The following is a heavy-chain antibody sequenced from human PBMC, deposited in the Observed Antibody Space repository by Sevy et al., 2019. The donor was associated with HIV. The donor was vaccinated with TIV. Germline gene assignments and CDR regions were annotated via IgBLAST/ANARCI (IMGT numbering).Heavy chain of an antibody. CDR2: FDPEDGET. Sequence: ASVKVSCKVSGKTLSDLSMHWVRQAPGKGLEWMGGFDPEDGETLYAQNFRARVTMTEDTSTDTAYMELSSLRSEDTAVYYCATTKDYYDSSGDPFDYWGQGSLVTVSS. J-gene: IGHJ4*02. CDR3: ATTKDYYDSSGDPFDY. CDR1: GKTLSDLS. V-gene: IGHV1-24*01. D-gene: IGHD3-22*01.